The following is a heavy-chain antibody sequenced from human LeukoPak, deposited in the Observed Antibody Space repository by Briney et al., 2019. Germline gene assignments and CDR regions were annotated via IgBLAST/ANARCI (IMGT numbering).Heavy chain of an antibody. Sequence: ASVKVSCKASGYTFTSYYMHWVRQAPGQGLEWMGIINPSGGSTSYAQKFQGRVTMTRDTSTSTVYMELSSLRSEDTAVYYCARLRGETYYDFRSGYQGSPYGMDVWGQGTTVTVSS. CDR1: GYTFTSYY. CDR3: ARLRGETYYDFRSGYQGSPYGMDV. J-gene: IGHJ6*02. CDR2: INPSGGST. D-gene: IGHD3-3*01. V-gene: IGHV1-46*01.